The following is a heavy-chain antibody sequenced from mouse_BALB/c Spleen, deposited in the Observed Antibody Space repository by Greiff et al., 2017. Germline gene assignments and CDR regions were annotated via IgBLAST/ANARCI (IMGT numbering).Heavy chain of an antibody. CDR3: ARQISYGNYVDY. V-gene: IGHV5-6-2*01. CDR1: GFTFSSYY. CDR2: INSNGGST. D-gene: IGHD2-10*02. Sequence: EVQLQESGGGLVKLGGSLKLSCAASGFTFSSYYMSWVRQTPEKRLELVAAINSNGGSTYYPDTVKGRFTISRDNAKNTLYLQMSSLKSEDTALYYCARQISYGNYVDYWGQGTSVTVSS. J-gene: IGHJ4*01.